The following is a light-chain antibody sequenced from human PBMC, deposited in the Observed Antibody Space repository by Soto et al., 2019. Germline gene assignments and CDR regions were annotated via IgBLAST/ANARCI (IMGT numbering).Light chain of an antibody. CDR1: QSISSW. J-gene: IGKJ4*01. V-gene: IGKV1-5*03. Sequence: DIQMTQSPSTLSASVGDRVTITCRASQSISSWLAWYQQKPGKAPKLLIYKASSLESGVPSRFSGSGSGTEFTLTISSLQPDDFATDYCQQYNSYSRTFGGGTKVEIK. CDR2: KAS. CDR3: QQYNSYSRT.